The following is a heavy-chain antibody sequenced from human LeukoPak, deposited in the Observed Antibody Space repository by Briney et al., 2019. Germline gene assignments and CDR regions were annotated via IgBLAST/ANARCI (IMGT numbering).Heavy chain of an antibody. D-gene: IGHD1-1*01. CDR3: ARGEPETGTTYAFDI. CDR2: INHSGST. J-gene: IGHJ3*02. CDR1: GGSFSGYY. Sequence: PSETLSLTCAVYGGSFSGYYWSWIRQPPGKGLEWIGEINHSGSTNYNPSLKSRVTISVDTSKNQFSLKLSSVTAADTAVYYCARGEPETGTTYAFDIWGQGTMVTVSS. V-gene: IGHV4-34*01.